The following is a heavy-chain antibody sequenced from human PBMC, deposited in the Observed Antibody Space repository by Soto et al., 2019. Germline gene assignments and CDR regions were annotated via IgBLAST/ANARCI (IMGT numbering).Heavy chain of an antibody. Sequence: LSETVSLTCTVSGGCISSYYWSWIRQPPGKGLEWIGYIYYSGSTNYNPSLKSRVTISVDTSKNQFSLKLSSVTAADTAVYYCARVMSIFGVPSPSSFDYWGQGTLVTVSS. CDR1: GGCISSYY. J-gene: IGHJ4*02. CDR3: ARVMSIFGVPSPSSFDY. V-gene: IGHV4-59*01. CDR2: IYYSGST. D-gene: IGHD3-3*01.